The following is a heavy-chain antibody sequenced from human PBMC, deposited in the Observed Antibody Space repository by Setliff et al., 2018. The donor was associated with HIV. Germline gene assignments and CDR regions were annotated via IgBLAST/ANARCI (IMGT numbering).Heavy chain of an antibody. CDR2: VSPYNGKT. CDR1: GYTFAAYY. CDR3: ARDSTDPWKTNYRNSFDP. Sequence: ASVKVSCKASGYTFAAYYIHWVRQAPGRGLEWMGWVSPYNGKTEYEQKFQGRVTMTKDTSIDAVYMELSSLTSDDTAVYFCARDSTDPWKTNYRNSFDPLGQGTLVTVSS. D-gene: IGHD1-1*01. J-gene: IGHJ5*02. V-gene: IGHV1-2*02.